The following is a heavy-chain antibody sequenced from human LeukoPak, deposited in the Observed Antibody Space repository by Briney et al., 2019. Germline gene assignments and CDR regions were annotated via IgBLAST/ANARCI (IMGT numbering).Heavy chain of an antibody. V-gene: IGHV3-9*01. CDR1: GFTFDDYA. D-gene: IGHD3-22*01. J-gene: IGHJ4*02. Sequence: PGGSLRLSCAASGFTFDDYAMHWVRQAPGKGLEWVSGISWNSGSIGYADSVKGRFTISRDNAKNTLYLQMNSLRAEDTAVYYCAKEPTYYYDSSGLDYWGQGTLVTVSS. CDR3: AKEPTYYYDSSGLDY. CDR2: ISWNSGSI.